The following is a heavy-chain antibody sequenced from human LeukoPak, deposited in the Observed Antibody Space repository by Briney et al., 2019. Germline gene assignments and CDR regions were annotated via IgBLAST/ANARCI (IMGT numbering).Heavy chain of an antibody. J-gene: IGHJ3*02. V-gene: IGHV4-39*07. Sequence: PSETLSLTCTVSGGSISSSSYYWGWIRQPPGKGLEWIGSIYYSGSTYYNPSLKSRVTISVDTSKNQFSLKLSSVTAADTAVYYCARYPAVDTAMVTESDASDIWGQGTMVTVSS. CDR2: IYYSGST. CDR3: ARYPAVDTAMVTESDASDI. CDR1: GGSISSSSYY. D-gene: IGHD5-18*01.